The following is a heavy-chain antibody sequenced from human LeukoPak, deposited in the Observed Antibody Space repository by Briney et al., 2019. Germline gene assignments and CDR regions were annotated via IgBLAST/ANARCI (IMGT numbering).Heavy chain of an antibody. V-gene: IGHV3-11*01. Sequence: GGSLRLSRAGSGFRFSDYYMAWLRQAPGKGLEWISYIGSAGGGKYYADSVKGRFTISWDNAQDSVYLQMDSLRAEDTVIYYCARDGRGNYHLDLWGQGTLVTVSS. CDR3: ARDGRGNYHLDL. CDR1: GFRFSDYY. J-gene: IGHJ4*02. CDR2: IGSAGGGK. D-gene: IGHD3-3*01.